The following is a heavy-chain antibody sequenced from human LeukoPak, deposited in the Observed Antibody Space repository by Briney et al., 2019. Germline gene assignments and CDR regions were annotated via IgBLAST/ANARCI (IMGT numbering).Heavy chain of an antibody. Sequence: ASVKVSCKASGYTFTSYGISWVRQAPGQGREWMGCISAYKGNTNYTQNLQGRVTMTTDTSTSTAYMQLRSLRSDDTPVYYCARDEIVVVNTGYYFDYWGEGTLVTVSS. D-gene: IGHD3-22*01. CDR3: ARDEIVVVNTGYYFDY. CDR2: ISAYKGNT. V-gene: IGHV1-18*01. J-gene: IGHJ4*02. CDR1: GYTFTSYG.